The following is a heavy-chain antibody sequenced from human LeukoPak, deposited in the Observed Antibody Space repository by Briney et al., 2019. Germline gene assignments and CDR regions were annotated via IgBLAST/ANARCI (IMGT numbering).Heavy chain of an antibody. CDR2: INAGNGNT. CDR3: ARDQEGFDY. V-gene: IGHV1-3*01. CDR1: GYTFTSYA. J-gene: IGHJ4*02. Sequence: AASVKVSCKASGYTFTSYAMHWVRQAPGQRLEWMGWINAGNGNTKYSQKFQGRVTVTRDTSTSTVHMELSGLRSEDTAVYYCARDQEGFDYWGQGTLVTVSS.